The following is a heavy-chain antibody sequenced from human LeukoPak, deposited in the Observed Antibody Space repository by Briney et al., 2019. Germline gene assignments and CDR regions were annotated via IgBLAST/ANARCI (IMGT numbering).Heavy chain of an antibody. CDR1: GVSISSGGYY. D-gene: IGHD3-22*01. V-gene: IGHV4-31*03. CDR2: IYYSGST. J-gene: IGHJ4*02. CDR3: ARLYDSVGYYYPFDY. Sequence: SETLSLTCTVSGVSISSGGYYWSWIRQHPGKGLEWIGYIYYSGSTYYNPSLKSRVTISVDTSKNQFSLKLSSVTAADTAVYYCARLYDSVGYYYPFDYWSQGTLVTVSS.